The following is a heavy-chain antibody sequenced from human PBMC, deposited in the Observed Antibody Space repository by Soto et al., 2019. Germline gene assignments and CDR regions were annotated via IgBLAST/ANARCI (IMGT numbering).Heavy chain of an antibody. CDR1: GHSISADY. CDR3: ARDVGGSVVTNWFDP. V-gene: IGHV4-4*07. Sequence: QVPLQESGPGLVKASETLSLSCTVSGHSISADYWSWIRQPAGKRLEWIGRVDASGNTNYNPSLKTRVTMSVDTPKNQFFLKVRSVPAADTARYFCARDVGGSVVTNWFDPWGQGALVTVSS. CDR2: VDASGNT. D-gene: IGHD3-22*01. J-gene: IGHJ5*02.